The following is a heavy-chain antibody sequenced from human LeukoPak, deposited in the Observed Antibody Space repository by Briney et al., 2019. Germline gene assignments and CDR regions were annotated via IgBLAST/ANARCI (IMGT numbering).Heavy chain of an antibody. CDR1: GGTFSSYA. CDR3: ARGEQSYYYRDV. CDR2: IIPIFGTA. J-gene: IGHJ6*03. Sequence: SVKLSCTASGGTFSSYAISWVRQAPGQGLEWMGGIIPIFGTANYAQKFQGRVTITTDESTSTAYMELSSLRSEDTAVYYCARGEQSYYYRDVWGKGTAVTVSS. V-gene: IGHV1-69*05. D-gene: IGHD1/OR15-1a*01.